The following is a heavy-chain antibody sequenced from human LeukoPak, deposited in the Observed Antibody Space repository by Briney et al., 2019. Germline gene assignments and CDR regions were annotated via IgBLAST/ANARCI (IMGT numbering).Heavy chain of an antibody. CDR3: ARLTRLSTSPDRYYLDY. D-gene: IGHD6-6*01. CDR1: GDSISSYY. J-gene: IGHJ4*02. CDR2: IYTSGGT. V-gene: IGHV4-4*09. Sequence: KSSETLSLTCTVSGDSISSYYWSWIRQPPGKGLEWIGHIYTSGGTNYIPSLKGRVTISIDTSKNQFSLKLSSVTAADSAVYYCARLTRLSTSPDRYYLDYWGQGTLVTVSS.